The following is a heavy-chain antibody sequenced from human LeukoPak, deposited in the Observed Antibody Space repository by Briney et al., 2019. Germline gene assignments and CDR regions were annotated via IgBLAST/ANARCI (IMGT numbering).Heavy chain of an antibody. Sequence: ASVKVSCKASGYTFTSYGISWVRQAPGQGLEWMGWISAYNGNTNYAQKLQGRVTMTTDTSTSTAYMELRSLRSDDTAVYYCARDRGIAAAGPGDPFDYWGQGTLVTVSS. J-gene: IGHJ4*02. CDR3: ARDRGIAAAGPGDPFDY. D-gene: IGHD6-13*01. V-gene: IGHV1-18*01. CDR2: ISAYNGNT. CDR1: GYTFTSYG.